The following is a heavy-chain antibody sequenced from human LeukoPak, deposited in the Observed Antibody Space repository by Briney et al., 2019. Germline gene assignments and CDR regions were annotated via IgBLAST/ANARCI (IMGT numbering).Heavy chain of an antibody. CDR1: GYTFTGYY. J-gene: IGHJ4*02. V-gene: IGHV1-2*02. CDR3: ARNHNYAYSGSYYDY. D-gene: IGHD1-26*01. Sequence: ASVKVSCKASGYTFTGYYMHWVRQAPGQGLEWMGWINPNSGGTNYAQKFQGRVTMTRDTSISTAYMELSRLRSDDTAVYYCARNHNYAYSGSYYDYWGREPWSPSPQ. CDR2: INPNSGGT.